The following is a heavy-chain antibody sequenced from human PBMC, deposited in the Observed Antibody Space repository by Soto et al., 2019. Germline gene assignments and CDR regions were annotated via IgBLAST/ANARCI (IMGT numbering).Heavy chain of an antibody. J-gene: IGHJ6*02. D-gene: IGHD3-10*01. V-gene: IGHV3-30*18. CDR1: GRTFGGYG. CDR2: VSHDGIKK. CDR3: AKDLRYYDSGSYRTGYYGMDV. Sequence: PGGSLRLSCELPGRTFGGYGIYWVRRAPGKGLEWVAGVSHDGIKKYYGGSVMGRFTVSRDNSNNMVYLQMTSLRPDDTAVYYCAKDLRYYDSGSYRTGYYGMDVWGQGTTVTVSS.